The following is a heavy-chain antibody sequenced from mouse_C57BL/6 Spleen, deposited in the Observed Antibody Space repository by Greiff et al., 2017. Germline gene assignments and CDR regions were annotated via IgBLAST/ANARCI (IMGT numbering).Heavy chain of an antibody. Sequence: QVQLQQSGAELVRPGASEKLSCKASGYTFTDYYINWVKQRPGQGLEWIARIYPGSGNTYYNEKFKGKATLTAEKSSSTAYMQLSSLTSEDSAVYFCARAPNYPYAMDYWGQGTSVTVSS. CDR3: ARAPNYPYAMDY. D-gene: IGHD2-1*01. J-gene: IGHJ4*01. CDR2: IYPGSGNT. CDR1: GYTFTDYY. V-gene: IGHV1-76*01.